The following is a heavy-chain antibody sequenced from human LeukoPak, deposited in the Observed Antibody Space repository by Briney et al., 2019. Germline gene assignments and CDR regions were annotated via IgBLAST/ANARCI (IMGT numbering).Heavy chain of an antibody. J-gene: IGHJ4*02. D-gene: IGHD3-22*01. Sequence: GGSLRLSCAVSGITLSNYGMSWVREAPGKGVGWVAGISDRGGRTNYADSVKDRFTITRDNPKNALYLQMNSLRADDTAVYFCAKRGVVIRVILVGFHKEAYYFDSWGQGTLVTVSS. CDR2: ISDRGGRT. V-gene: IGHV3-23*01. CDR3: AKRGVVIRVILVGFHKEAYYFDS. CDR1: GITLSNYG.